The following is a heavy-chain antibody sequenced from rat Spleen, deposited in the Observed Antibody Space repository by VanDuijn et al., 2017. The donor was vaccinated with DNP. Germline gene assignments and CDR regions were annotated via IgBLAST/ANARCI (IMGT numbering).Heavy chain of an antibody. Sequence: EVQLVESGGGLVQPGRSLKLSCAASGFTFSNYDMAWVRQAPTKGLEWVASISTSGGSTYYRDSVKGRFTVYRDNAKSTLYLQMDSLRSEDTATNYCARYYGYAMDAWGQGTSVTVSS. CDR2: ISTSGGST. CDR3: ARYYGYAMDA. D-gene: IGHD1-6*01. CDR1: GFTFSNYD. J-gene: IGHJ4*01. V-gene: IGHV5-25*01.